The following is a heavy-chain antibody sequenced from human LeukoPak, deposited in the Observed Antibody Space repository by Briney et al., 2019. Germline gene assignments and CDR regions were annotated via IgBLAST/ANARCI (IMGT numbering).Heavy chain of an antibody. Sequence: GGSLRLSCAASGFTFSNYAMHWVRQAPGKGLEWVAIISYDGSNKYFADSVKGRFTISRDNSKNTLYLQMNSLRAEDTAVYYCATSNHYDFWSGYAYWGQGTLVTVSS. J-gene: IGHJ4*02. CDR3: ATSNHYDFWSGYAY. CDR1: GFTFSNYA. D-gene: IGHD3-3*01. V-gene: IGHV3-30-3*01. CDR2: ISYDGSNK.